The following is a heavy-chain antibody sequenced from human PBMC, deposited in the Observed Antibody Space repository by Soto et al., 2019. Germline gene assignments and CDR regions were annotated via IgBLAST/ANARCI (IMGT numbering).Heavy chain of an antibody. CDR1: GFTFSSYG. D-gene: IGHD6-13*01. Sequence: QTGGSLRLSCAASGFTFSSYGMHWVRQAPGKGLEWVAVISYDGSNKYYADSVKGRFTISRDNSKNTLYLQMNSLRAEDTAVYYCAKDIAALWNHYYGMDVWGQGTTVTVSS. CDR3: AKDIAALWNHYYGMDV. CDR2: ISYDGSNK. V-gene: IGHV3-30*18. J-gene: IGHJ6*02.